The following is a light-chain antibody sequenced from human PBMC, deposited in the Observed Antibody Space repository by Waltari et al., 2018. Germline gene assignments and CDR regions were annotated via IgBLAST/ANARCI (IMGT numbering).Light chain of an antibody. CDR3: QSADNSGTYPVV. J-gene: IGLJ2*01. CDR1: ALSVRY. V-gene: IGLV3-25*03. CDR2: KDT. Sequence: SFELTQPPSVSVSPGQTARITCSGDALSVRYAFWYQQKPGQAPVLKIHKDTERPSGAPERFSGSSSGTIHTLTISGVQAEDEAAYYCQSADNSGTYPVVFGGGTKLTVL.